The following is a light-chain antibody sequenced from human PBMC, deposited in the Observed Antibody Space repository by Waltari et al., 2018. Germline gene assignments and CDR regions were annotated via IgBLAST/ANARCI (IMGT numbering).Light chain of an antibody. CDR3: QQYYSTPPT. CDR1: QSVLYSSNNKKY. CDR2: WAS. V-gene: IGKV4-1*01. J-gene: IGKJ1*01. Sequence: DIVMTQSPDSLAVSLGERATINCKPSQSVLYSSNNKKYLAWYQQKPGQPPKLLIYWASTRESGVPDRFSGSGSGTDFTLSISSLQAEDVAVYYCQQYYSTPPTFGQGTKVEIK.